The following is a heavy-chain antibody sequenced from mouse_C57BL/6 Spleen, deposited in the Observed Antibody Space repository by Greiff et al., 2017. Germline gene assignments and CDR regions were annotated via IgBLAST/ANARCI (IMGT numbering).Heavy chain of an antibody. CDR3: AREGNWDYFDY. V-gene: IGHV1-19*01. J-gene: IGHJ2*01. D-gene: IGHD4-1*01. CDR1: GYTFTDYY. CDR2: INPYNGGT. Sequence: EVQLQQSGPVLVKPGASVKMSCKASGYTFTDYYMNWVKQSHGKSLEWIGVINPYNGGTSYNQQFKGKATLTVDKSSSTAYMELNSLTSEDSAVYYCAREGNWDYFDYWGQGATLTVSS.